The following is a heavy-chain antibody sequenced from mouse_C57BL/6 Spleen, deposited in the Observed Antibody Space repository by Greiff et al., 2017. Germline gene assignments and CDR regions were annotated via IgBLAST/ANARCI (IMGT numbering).Heavy chain of an antibody. D-gene: IGHD2-1*01. J-gene: IGHJ1*03. CDR2: IDPEDGET. V-gene: IGHV14-2*01. Sequence: EVQLQQSGAELVKPGASVKLSCTASGFNIKDYYMHWVKQRPEQGLEWIGRIDPEDGETKYAPKFQGKATITADTASNTSYLQLSSLTSEDTAVYDCARSNYYGNYDWYFDVWGTGTTVTVSS. CDR1: GFNIKDYY. CDR3: ARSNYYGNYDWYFDV.